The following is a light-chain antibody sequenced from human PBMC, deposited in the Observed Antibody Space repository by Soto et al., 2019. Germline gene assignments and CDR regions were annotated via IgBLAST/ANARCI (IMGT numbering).Light chain of an antibody. V-gene: IGKV1-16*02. CDR3: QQYHNYPPS. J-gene: IGKJ1*01. CDR2: GAS. CDR1: QDISIH. Sequence: DIQMTQSPSSVSAYVGDRVTIACRASQDISIHLAWFRQKPGKAPKSLIFGASSLQSGVPSKFSGSGSGTDFTLTIDSLQPEDFATYYCQQYHNYPPSFGQGTKVEIK.